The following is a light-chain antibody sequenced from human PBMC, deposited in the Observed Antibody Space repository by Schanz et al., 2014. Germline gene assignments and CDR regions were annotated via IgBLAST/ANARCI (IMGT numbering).Light chain of an antibody. Sequence: EIVLTQSPGPLSLSPGERATLSCWASESVSSDYLAWYQQKPGQAPRLLIYGASSRATGIPDRFTGSGSGADFTLTISRLEPEDFAVYYCQQRSDWPPIFTFGPGTTVHLK. CDR3: QQRSDWPPIFT. CDR1: ESVSSDY. J-gene: IGKJ3*01. CDR2: GAS. V-gene: IGKV3D-20*02.